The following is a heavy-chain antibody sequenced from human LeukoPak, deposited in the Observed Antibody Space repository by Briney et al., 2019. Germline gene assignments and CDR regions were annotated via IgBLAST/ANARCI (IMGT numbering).Heavy chain of an antibody. J-gene: IGHJ4*02. D-gene: IGHD6-13*01. CDR2: ISSSGST. Sequence: SQTLSLTCTVSGGSISSGGYYWSWIRQHPGKGLEWIGYISSSGSTYNPSLKSRVTISIDTSKNQLSLKLRSVTGADTAVYYCARSDRSSWYHYWGQGTLVTVSS. V-gene: IGHV4-31*03. CDR3: ARSDRSSWYHY. CDR1: GGSISSGGYY.